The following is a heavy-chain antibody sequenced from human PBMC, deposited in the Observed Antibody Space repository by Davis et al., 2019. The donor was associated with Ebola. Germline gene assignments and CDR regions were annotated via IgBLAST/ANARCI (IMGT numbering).Heavy chain of an antibody. Sequence: PSETLSLTCTVSGGSISSYYWSWIRQPPGKGLEWIGSIYYSGSTNYNPSLKSRVTISVDTSKNQFSLKLSSVTAADTAVYYCARESVAGTNDAFDIWGQGTMVTVSS. CDR1: GGSISSYY. CDR3: ARESVAGTNDAFDI. V-gene: IGHV4-59*01. CDR2: IYYSGST. J-gene: IGHJ3*02. D-gene: IGHD6-19*01.